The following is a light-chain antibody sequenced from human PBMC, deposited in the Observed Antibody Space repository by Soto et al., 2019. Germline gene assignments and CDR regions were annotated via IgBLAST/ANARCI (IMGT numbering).Light chain of an antibody. Sequence: IQLTQSPSPLSASVGDRVAITCLASQSISTYLNWYQQKPGKAPKVLIYAASSLQSGVPSRFSGSGSETDFTLTISSLQPEDFATYSCQQSNSITWTFGQGTKVDIK. CDR1: QSISTY. V-gene: IGKV1-39*01. J-gene: IGKJ1*01. CDR2: AAS. CDR3: QQSNSITWT.